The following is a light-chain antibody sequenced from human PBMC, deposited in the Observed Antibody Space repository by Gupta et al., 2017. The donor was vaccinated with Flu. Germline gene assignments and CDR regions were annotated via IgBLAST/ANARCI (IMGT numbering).Light chain of an antibody. Sequence: QSSLTQPASVSGFPGQSITISCTGTSSDLGTYNLVSWYQHHPDKAPRLIIDEVTTRPSGISDRFSGSKSGNTASLTISGLQADDEADYYCCSDAGGYLFGTGTKVSVL. J-gene: IGLJ1*01. CDR2: EVT. CDR1: SSDLGTYNL. CDR3: CSDAGGYL. V-gene: IGLV2-23*02.